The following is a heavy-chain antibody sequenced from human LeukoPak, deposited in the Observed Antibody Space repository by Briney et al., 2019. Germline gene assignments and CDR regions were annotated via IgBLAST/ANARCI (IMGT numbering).Heavy chain of an antibody. J-gene: IGHJ2*01. CDR2: IYPSGST. CDR1: GGSINGYY. Sequence: PSETLSLTCTVSGGSINGYYWSWIRQPAGEGLQWIGRIYPSGSTNYNPSLKSRVTMSIDTSENQFSLKVRSVTAADTAVYFCARDRETAMVPDWYFGLWGHGTLVAVSS. V-gene: IGHV4-4*07. D-gene: IGHD5-18*01. CDR3: ARDRETAMVPDWYFGL.